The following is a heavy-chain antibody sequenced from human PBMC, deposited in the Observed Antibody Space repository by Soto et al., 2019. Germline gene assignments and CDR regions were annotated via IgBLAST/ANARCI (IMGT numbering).Heavy chain of an antibody. CDR3: ARRAGYYYDSSGPEDY. J-gene: IGHJ4*02. CDR1: GGSFSGYY. D-gene: IGHD3-22*01. V-gene: IGHV4-34*01. CDR2: INHSGST. Sequence: SETLSLTCAVYGGSFSGYYWSWIRQPPGKGLEWIGEINHSGSTNYNPSLKSRVTISVDTSKNQFSLKLSSVTAADTAVYYCARRAGYYYDSSGPEDYWGQGTLVTVPQ.